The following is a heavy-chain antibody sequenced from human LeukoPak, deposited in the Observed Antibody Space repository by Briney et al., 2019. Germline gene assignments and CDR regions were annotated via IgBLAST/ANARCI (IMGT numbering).Heavy chain of an antibody. CDR3: ARASQGYCSSTSCYTSEDY. CDR2: ISSSGSTI. CDR1: GFTFSDYY. Sequence: GGSLRLSCAASGFTFSDYYMSWIRQAPGKGLEWVSYISSSGSTIYYADSVKGRFTISRDNAKNSLYLQMNSLRAEDTAVYYCARASQGYCSSTSCYTSEDYWGQGTLVTVSS. D-gene: IGHD2-2*02. V-gene: IGHV3-11*01. J-gene: IGHJ4*02.